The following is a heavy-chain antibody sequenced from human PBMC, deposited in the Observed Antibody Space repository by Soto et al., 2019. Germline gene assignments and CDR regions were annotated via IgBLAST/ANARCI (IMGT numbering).Heavy chain of an antibody. J-gene: IGHJ4*02. D-gene: IGHD1-1*01. CDR1: GFTISSYA. CDR3: AKDNQGTTSFPY. V-gene: IGHV3-23*01. Sequence: EVQLLESGGGLVQPGGSLRLSCAASGFTISSYAMSWVRQAPGKGLEWVSAISDRGDTTHYADSVKGRFTISRDTSKNTPYMQMNPLRAEDTAVDYSAKDNQGTTSFPYWGRETPVTVSS. CDR2: ISDRGDTT.